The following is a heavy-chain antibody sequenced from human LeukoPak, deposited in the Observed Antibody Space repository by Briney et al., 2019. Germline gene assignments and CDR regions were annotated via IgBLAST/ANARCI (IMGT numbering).Heavy chain of an antibody. CDR2: INPDTGGT. J-gene: IGHJ4*02. D-gene: IGHD3-22*01. V-gene: IGHV1-2*02. CDR1: GFTFSGYY. CDR3: AACTWAPPPYDSCMDY. Sequence: ASVKVSCKASGFTFSGYYMHWVRQAPGQGLEWMGWINPDTGGTNYAQKFQGRVTMTRDTSISTAYMELSRLRSNDTAVYYCAACTWAPPPYDSCMDYWGQGTLVTVSS.